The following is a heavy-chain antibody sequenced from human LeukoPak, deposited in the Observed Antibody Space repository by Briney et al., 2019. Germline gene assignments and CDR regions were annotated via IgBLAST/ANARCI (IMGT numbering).Heavy chain of an antibody. CDR2: ISSSGSTI. V-gene: IGHV3-11*01. CDR3: ARADCGGDCYYAFDI. Sequence: PGGSLRLSCAASGFTFSDYYMSWIRQAPGKGLEWVSYISSSGSTIYYADSVKDRFTISRDNAKNSLYLQMNSLRAEDTAVYYCARADCGGDCYYAFDIWGQGTMVTVSS. D-gene: IGHD2-21*02. CDR1: GFTFSDYY. J-gene: IGHJ3*02.